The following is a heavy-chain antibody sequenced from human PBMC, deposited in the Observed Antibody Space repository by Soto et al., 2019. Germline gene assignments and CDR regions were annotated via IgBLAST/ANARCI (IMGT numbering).Heavy chain of an antibody. CDR1: VYSISSGYY. Sequence: SETLSLTCAVSVYSISSGYYWGWIRQPPGKGLEWIGSIYHSGSTYYNPSLKSRVTISVDTSKNQFSLKLSSVAAADTAVYYCARDSTRKWPGDWFDPWGQGTLVTVSS. CDR2: IYHSGST. D-gene: IGHD5-12*01. V-gene: IGHV4-38-2*02. J-gene: IGHJ5*02. CDR3: ARDSTRKWPGDWFDP.